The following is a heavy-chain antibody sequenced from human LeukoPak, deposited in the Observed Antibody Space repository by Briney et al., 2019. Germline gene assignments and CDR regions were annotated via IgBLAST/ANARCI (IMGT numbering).Heavy chain of an antibody. Sequence: GGSLRLSCAASGFTVSSNYMSWVRQAPGKGLEWVSVIYSGGSTYYAGSVKGRFTISRDNSKNTLYLQMNSLRAEDTAVYYCTVTTTVTLAEYFQHWGQGTLVTVSS. V-gene: IGHV3-66*01. CDR3: TVTTTVTLAEYFQH. J-gene: IGHJ1*01. CDR1: GFTVSSNY. CDR2: IYSGGST. D-gene: IGHD4-17*01.